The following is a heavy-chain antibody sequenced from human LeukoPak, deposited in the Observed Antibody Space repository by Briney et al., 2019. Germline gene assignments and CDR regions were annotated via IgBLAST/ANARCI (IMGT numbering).Heavy chain of an antibody. Sequence: GGSLRLSCAASGFLFSSHGLHWVRQAPGKGLEWVAFIRFDGTIKHYADSVKGRFTISRDNSKNTLYLQMNSLRAEDTAMYYCAKDRDRLSDYPDYWGQGTLVTVSS. CDR2: IRFDGTIK. V-gene: IGHV3-30*02. J-gene: IGHJ4*02. CDR1: GFLFSSHG. D-gene: IGHD4/OR15-4a*01. CDR3: AKDRDRLSDYPDY.